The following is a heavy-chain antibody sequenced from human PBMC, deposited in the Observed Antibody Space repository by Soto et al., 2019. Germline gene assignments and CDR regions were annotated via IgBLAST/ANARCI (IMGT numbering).Heavy chain of an antibody. Sequence: SETLSLTCAVSGGSISSGGYSWSWIRQPPGKGLEWIGYIYHSGSTCYNPSLKSRVTISVDRSKNQFSLKLSSVTAADTAVYYCARGGIAAAGRNWFDPWGQGTLVTVSS. CDR2: IYHSGST. V-gene: IGHV4-30-2*01. D-gene: IGHD6-13*01. CDR3: ARGGIAAAGRNWFDP. CDR1: GGSISSGGYS. J-gene: IGHJ5*02.